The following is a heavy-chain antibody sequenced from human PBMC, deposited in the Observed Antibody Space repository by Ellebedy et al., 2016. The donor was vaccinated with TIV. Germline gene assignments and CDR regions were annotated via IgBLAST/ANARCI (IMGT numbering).Heavy chain of an antibody. Sequence: SETLSLXXSVSGGSVSSGSYYWIWIRQPPGKGLEWIGYIYYSGSPNYHPSLKSRVTISVDTSKNQFSLKLNSVTAADTAVYYCAREGVGYYGMDVWGQGTTVTVSS. V-gene: IGHV4-61*01. CDR3: AREGVGYYGMDV. CDR2: IYYSGSP. D-gene: IGHD1-26*01. J-gene: IGHJ6*02. CDR1: GGSVSSGSYY.